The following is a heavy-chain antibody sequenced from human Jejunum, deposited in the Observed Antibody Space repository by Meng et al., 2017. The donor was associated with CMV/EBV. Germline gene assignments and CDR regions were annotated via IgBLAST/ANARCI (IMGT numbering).Heavy chain of an antibody. D-gene: IGHD2-8*01. J-gene: IGHJ6*01. V-gene: IGHV3-74*01. CDR2: INSDGSSA. CDR3: AKYAKGVCSGNIYAMDV. Sequence: TLSRYWMNWVRQAPGKGLVWVARINSDGSSASYADSVKGRVTISRDNAKNRLYLQTSSLRAEDTAIYYCAKYAKGVCSGNIYAMDVWGQGTTVTVSS. CDR1: TLSRYW.